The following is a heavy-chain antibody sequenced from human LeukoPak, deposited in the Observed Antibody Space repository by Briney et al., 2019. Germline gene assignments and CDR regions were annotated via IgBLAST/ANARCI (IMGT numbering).Heavy chain of an antibody. Sequence: SETLSLTCTVSGGSISSSGYYWGWIRQPPGKGLEWIGSMYYSGSTYYNPSLKSRVTISVDTSKNQFSLKLGSVTAADTAVYYCARHGDYYDTSGDWFDPWGQGTLVTVSS. D-gene: IGHD3-22*01. J-gene: IGHJ5*02. CDR1: GGSISSSGYY. CDR3: ARHGDYYDTSGDWFDP. V-gene: IGHV4-39*01. CDR2: MYYSGST.